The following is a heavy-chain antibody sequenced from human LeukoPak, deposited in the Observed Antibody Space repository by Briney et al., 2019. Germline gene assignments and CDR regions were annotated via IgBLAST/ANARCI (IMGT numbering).Heavy chain of an antibody. CDR2: IRYDGSNK. J-gene: IGHJ4*02. D-gene: IGHD3-10*01. CDR3: AKNFYGSGSLDY. V-gene: IGHV3-30*02. CDR1: GFTFSSYG. Sequence: PGGSLRLSCAASGFTFSSYGMHWVRQAPGKGLEWVAFIRYDGSNKYYADSVKGRFTISRDNSKNTLYVQMNSLRPEDTAVYYCAKNFYGSGSLDYWGQGTLVTVSS.